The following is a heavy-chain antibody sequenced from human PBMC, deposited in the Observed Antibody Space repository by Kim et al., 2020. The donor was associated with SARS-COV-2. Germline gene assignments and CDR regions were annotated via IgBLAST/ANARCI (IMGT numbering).Heavy chain of an antibody. CDR1: GFTFSSYA. V-gene: IGHV3-23*01. J-gene: IGHJ6*02. CDR2: ISGSGGST. Sequence: GGSLRLSCAASGFTFSSYAMSWVRQAPGKGLEWVSAISGSGGSTYYADSVKGRFTISRDNSKNTLYLQMNSLRAEDTAVYYCAKVLTGFDYYYYGMDVWGQGTTVTVSS. CDR3: AKVLTGFDYYYYGMDV. D-gene: IGHD3-9*01.